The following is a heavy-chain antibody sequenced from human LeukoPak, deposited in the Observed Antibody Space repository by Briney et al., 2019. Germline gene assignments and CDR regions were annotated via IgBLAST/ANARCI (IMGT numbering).Heavy chain of an antibody. V-gene: IGHV3-30*18. CDR1: GFTFSSYG. CDR2: ISYDGSNK. J-gene: IGHJ5*02. D-gene: IGHD6-19*01. CDR3: AKESTHSGWYGGNWFDP. Sequence: GGSLRLSCAASGFTFSSYGMHWVRQAPGKGLEWVAVISYDGSNKYYADSVKGRFTISRDNSKNTLYLQMNSLRAEDTAVYYCAKESTHSGWYGGNWFDPWGQGTLVTVSS.